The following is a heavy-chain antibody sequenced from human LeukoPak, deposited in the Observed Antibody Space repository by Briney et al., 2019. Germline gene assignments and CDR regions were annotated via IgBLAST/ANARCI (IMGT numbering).Heavy chain of an antibody. CDR1: GYTFTGYY. J-gene: IGHJ4*02. Sequence: ASVKVSCKTSGYTFTGYYMHWARQAPGQGLEWMGWINPYSGGTKYAQKFQGRVTMTRDTSISTVYMDLSRLTSDDTAIYYCARDAWLVGTTNLYYFDYWGQGTLVTVSS. CDR2: INPYSGGT. CDR3: ARDAWLVGTTNLYYFDY. V-gene: IGHV1-2*02. D-gene: IGHD1-26*01.